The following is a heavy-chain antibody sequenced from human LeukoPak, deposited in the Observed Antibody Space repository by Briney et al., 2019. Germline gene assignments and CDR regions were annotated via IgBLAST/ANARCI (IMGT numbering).Heavy chain of an antibody. V-gene: IGHV4-39*01. CDR3: ARHGGYCSSTSCYMMSYYYYMDV. D-gene: IGHD2-2*02. Sequence: SETLSLTCTVSGGSISSSSYYWGWIRQPPGKGLEWIGSIYYSGSTYYNPSLKSRDTISVDTSKNQFSLKLSSVTAADTAVYYCARHGGYCSSTSCYMMSYYYYMDVWGKGTTVTVSS. CDR2: IYYSGST. CDR1: GGSISSSSYY. J-gene: IGHJ6*03.